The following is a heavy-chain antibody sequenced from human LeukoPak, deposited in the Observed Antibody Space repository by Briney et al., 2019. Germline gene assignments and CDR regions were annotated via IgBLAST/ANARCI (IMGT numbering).Heavy chain of an antibody. V-gene: IGHV4-34*01. CDR3: AREVPAMVSFDI. J-gene: IGHJ3*02. CDR1: GGPFSGYY. CDR2: INHSGST. Sequence: SETLSLTCAVYGGPFSGYYWSWIRQPPGKGLEWIGEINHSGSTNYNPSLKSRVTISVDTSKNQFSLKLSSVTAADTAVYYCAREVPAMVSFDIWGQGTMVTVSS. D-gene: IGHD5-18*01.